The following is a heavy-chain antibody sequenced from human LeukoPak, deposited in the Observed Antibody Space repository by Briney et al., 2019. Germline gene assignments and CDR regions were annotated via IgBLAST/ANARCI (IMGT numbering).Heavy chain of an antibody. CDR2: ISYDGSNK. CDR3: AREFGVVVVVAATQYGMDV. D-gene: IGHD2-15*01. Sequence: GGSLRLSCAASGFTFSSYAMHWVRQAAGKGLEWVAVISYDGSNKYYADSVKGRFTISRDNSKNTLYLQMNSLRAEDTAVYYCAREFGVVVVVAATQYGMDVWGQGTTVTVSS. CDR1: GFTFSSYA. J-gene: IGHJ6*02. V-gene: IGHV3-30-3*01.